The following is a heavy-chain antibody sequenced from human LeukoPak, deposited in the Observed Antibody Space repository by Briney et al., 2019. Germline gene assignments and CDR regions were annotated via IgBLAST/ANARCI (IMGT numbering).Heavy chain of an antibody. CDR3: ARLPNGSSPGYYFDY. V-gene: IGHV4-59*08. J-gene: IGHJ4*02. D-gene: IGHD5-24*01. Sequence: SETLSLACTVSGGSISSYYWSWIRQPPGKGLEWIGYIYYSGSTNYNPSLKSRVTISVDTSKNQFSLKLSSVTAADTAVYYCARLPNGSSPGYYFDYWGQGTLVTVSS. CDR2: IYYSGST. CDR1: GGSISSYY.